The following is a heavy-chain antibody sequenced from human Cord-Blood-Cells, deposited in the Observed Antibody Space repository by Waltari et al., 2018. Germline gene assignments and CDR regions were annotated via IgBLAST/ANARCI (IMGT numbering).Heavy chain of an antibody. CDR3: ARHVGIVATSLDY. J-gene: IGHJ4*02. CDR2: IYYSGST. CDR1: GGPIRSSSYY. D-gene: IGHD5-12*01. V-gene: IGHV4-39*01. Sequence: QLQLQESGPGLVKPSETLSLTCTVSGGPIRSSSYYWGWIRQPPGKGLEWIGSIYYSGSTYYNPSLKSRVTISVDTSKNQFSLKLSSVTAADTAVYYCARHVGIVATSLDYWGQGTLVTVSS.